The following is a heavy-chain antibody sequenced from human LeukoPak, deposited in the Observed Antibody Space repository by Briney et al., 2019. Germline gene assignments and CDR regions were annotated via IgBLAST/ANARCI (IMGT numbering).Heavy chain of an antibody. V-gene: IGHV1-18*01. J-gene: IGHJ4*02. CDR3: ARDKDYDFWSGYRFEY. Sequence: GASVKVSCKASGYTFTSYGISWVRQAPGQGLEWMAWISAYNGNTNYAQKLQGRVTMTTDTSTSTACMELRSLRSDDTAVYYCARDKDYDFWSGYRFEYWGQGTLVTVSS. CDR2: ISAYNGNT. CDR1: GYTFTSYG. D-gene: IGHD3-3*01.